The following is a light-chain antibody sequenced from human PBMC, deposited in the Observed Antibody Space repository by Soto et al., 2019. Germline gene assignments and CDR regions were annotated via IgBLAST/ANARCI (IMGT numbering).Light chain of an antibody. V-gene: IGKV1-33*01. Sequence: DIQMTQYPSSLSASVGDRVTITCQASQDISNYLNWYQQKPGKDPQLLIYDASNLETGVPSSVSGSGAGKEFTFTISSRQPEVIATYYSQQYDNLPLAFGGVTKVE. CDR3: QQYDNLPLA. CDR1: QDISNY. CDR2: DAS. J-gene: IGKJ4*01.